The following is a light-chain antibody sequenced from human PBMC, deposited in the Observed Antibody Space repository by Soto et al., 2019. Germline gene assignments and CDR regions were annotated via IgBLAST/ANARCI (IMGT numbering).Light chain of an antibody. CDR1: SSDVGGHNS. CDR2: EVS. J-gene: IGLJ1*01. Sequence: QSALTQPASVSGSPGQSITISCTGTSSDVGGHNSISWYQQHPGKVPKLLIYEVSNRPSGISHRFSGSKSGNTASLTISGLQGDDEADYYCSSYTSSSTDVFGTGTKLTVL. CDR3: SSYTSSSTDV. V-gene: IGLV2-14*01.